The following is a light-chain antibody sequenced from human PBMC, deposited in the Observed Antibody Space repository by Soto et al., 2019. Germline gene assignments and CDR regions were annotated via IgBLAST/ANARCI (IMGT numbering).Light chain of an antibody. CDR1: QSISSS. CDR3: QQRSNWPRT. J-gene: IGKJ2*01. V-gene: IGKV3-11*01. Sequence: EIVLTQSPATLSLSPGERATLSCRASQSISSSLGWYQQIPGQAPRLLIYDASNRATGIPARFSGSGSGTDLTLTICSLEPEDFAVYYCQQRSNWPRTFGQGTKLEIK. CDR2: DAS.